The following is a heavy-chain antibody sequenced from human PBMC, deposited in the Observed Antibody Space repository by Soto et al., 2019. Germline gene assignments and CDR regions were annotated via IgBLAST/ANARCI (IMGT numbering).Heavy chain of an antibody. Sequence: QVQLQESGPGLVKPSDTLSLTCAVSGYSVSSSNWWGWIWQPPGKGLEWIGYYSGTTYYNPSLKSRVTMSVDTSKNQFSLKLTSVTAVDTAVYYCARREIQGPIDYWGQGTLVTVSS. D-gene: IGHD1-26*01. CDR3: ARREIQGPIDY. CDR1: GYSVSSSNW. V-gene: IGHV4-28*01. J-gene: IGHJ4*02. CDR2: YSGTT.